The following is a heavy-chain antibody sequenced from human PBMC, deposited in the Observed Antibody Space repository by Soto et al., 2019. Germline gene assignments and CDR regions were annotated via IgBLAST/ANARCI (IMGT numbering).Heavy chain of an antibody. CDR1: GASISGFY. CDR3: ARLYGGNSDY. CDR2: IYATGTT. D-gene: IGHD2-15*01. Sequence: SETLSLTCTVSGASISGFYWSWIRKSAGKGLEWIGRIYATGTTNYNPSLKSRVTISVDTSKNQFSLKLSSVTAADTAVYYCARLYGGNSDYWGQGTLVTVSS. J-gene: IGHJ4*02. V-gene: IGHV4-4*07.